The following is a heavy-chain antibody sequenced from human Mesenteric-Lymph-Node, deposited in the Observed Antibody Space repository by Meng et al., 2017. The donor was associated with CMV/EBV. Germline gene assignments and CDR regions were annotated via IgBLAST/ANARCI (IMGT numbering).Heavy chain of an antibody. J-gene: IGHJ6*02. Sequence: GGSLRLSCAASEFTFGSYSMNWVRQAPGKGLEWVSSISGTSSYIHYADSVKGRFTISRDNAKNSLYLQMSILRAEDTAAYYCGRVEKFWSGETHHYGLDVWGQGTTVTVSS. CDR3: GRVEKFWSGETHHYGLDV. CDR2: ISGTSSYI. D-gene: IGHD3-3*01. V-gene: IGHV3-21*01. CDR1: EFTFGSYS.